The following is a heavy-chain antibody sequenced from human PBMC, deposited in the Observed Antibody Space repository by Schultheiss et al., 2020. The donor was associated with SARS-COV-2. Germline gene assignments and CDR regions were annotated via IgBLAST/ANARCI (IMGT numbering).Heavy chain of an antibody. Sequence: GESLKISCAASGFTFSSYAMSWVRQAPGKGLEWVSAISGSGGSTYYADSVKGRFTISRDNSKNTLYLQINSLRSEDTAVYYCAREGSSFNYYGMDVWGKGTTVTVSS. CDR2: ISGSGGST. V-gene: IGHV3-23*01. CDR3: AREGSSFNYYGMDV. D-gene: IGHD6-6*01. J-gene: IGHJ6*04. CDR1: GFTFSSYA.